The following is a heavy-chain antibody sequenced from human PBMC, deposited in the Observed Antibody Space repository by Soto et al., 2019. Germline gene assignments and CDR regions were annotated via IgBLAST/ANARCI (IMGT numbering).Heavy chain of an antibody. CDR2: INAGNGNT. D-gene: IGHD2-2*01. J-gene: IGHJ4*02. CDR3: AGTPHLGYCSSTNCPADY. CDR1: GYTFTSYA. V-gene: IGHV1-3*01. Sequence: ASVKVSCKASGYTFTSYAMYWVRQAPGQRLEWMGWINAGNGNTKYSQKFQGRVTITRDTSASTAYMELSSLRSEDTAVYYCAGTPHLGYCSSTNCPADYWGQGTLVTVSS.